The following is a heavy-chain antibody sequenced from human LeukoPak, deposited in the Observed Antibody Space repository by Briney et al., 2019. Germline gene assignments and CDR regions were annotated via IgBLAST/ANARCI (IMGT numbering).Heavy chain of an antibody. D-gene: IGHD4-17*01. CDR2: ISSSSSYI. Sequence: GGSLRLSCAASGFTFSSYSMNWVRQAPGKGLEWVSSISSSSSYICYADSVKGRFTISRDNAKNSLYLQMNSLRAEDTAVYYCARDLHYYGDYVGWGQGTLVTVSS. CDR1: GFTFSSYS. CDR3: ARDLHYYGDYVG. V-gene: IGHV3-21*01. J-gene: IGHJ4*02.